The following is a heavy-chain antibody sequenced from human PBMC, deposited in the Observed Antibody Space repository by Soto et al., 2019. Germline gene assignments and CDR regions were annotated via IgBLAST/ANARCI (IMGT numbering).Heavy chain of an antibody. V-gene: IGHV3-21*01. J-gene: IGHJ5*02. CDR2: ISSSSSYI. CDR3: ARMGYYYDSSGYYWFDP. Sequence: GGSLRLSCAASGFTFSSYSMNWVRQAPGKGLEWVSSISSSSSYIYYADSVKGRFTISRDNAKNSLYLQMNSLRAEDTAVYYCARMGYYYDSSGYYWFDPWGQGTLVTVSS. CDR1: GFTFSSYS. D-gene: IGHD3-22*01.